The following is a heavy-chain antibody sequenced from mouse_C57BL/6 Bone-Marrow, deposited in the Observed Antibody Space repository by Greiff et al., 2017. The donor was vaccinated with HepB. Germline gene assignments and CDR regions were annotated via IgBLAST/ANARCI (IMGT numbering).Heavy chain of an antibody. Sequence: EVKLKQSGPELVKPGASVKISCKASGYSFTGYYMHWVKQSSEKNLEWIGEINPSTGGTSYNQKFKGKATLTVDKSSSTAYMQLKSLTSEDSAVYYCARPSDLYYGSTDYAMDYWGQGTSVTVSS. CDR1: GYSFTGYY. J-gene: IGHJ4*01. CDR3: ARPSDLYYGSTDYAMDY. D-gene: IGHD1-1*01. V-gene: IGHV1-43*01. CDR2: INPSTGGT.